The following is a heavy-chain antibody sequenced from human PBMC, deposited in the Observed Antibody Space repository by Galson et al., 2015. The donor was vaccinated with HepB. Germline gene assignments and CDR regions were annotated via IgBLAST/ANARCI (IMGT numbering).Heavy chain of an antibody. CDR2: ISSSSSYI. J-gene: IGHJ4*02. CDR3: AKDSMGLRFFDY. CDR1: GFTFSSYS. V-gene: IGHV3-21*04. D-gene: IGHD5-12*01. Sequence: SLRLSCAASGFTFSSYSMNWVRQAPGKGLEWVSSISSSSSYIYYADSVKGRFTISRDNAKNSLYLQMNSLRAEDTAVYYCAKDSMGLRFFDYWGQGTLVTVSS.